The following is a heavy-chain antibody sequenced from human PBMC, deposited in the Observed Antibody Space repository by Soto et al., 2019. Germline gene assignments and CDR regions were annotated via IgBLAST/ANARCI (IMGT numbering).Heavy chain of an antibody. CDR1: GFSSSSYV. Sequence: EAQLLDSGGGLVQPGGSLRLSCADSGFSSSSYVMGWVRQTPGKGLEWVSGIGGGGGRTYYAYSVQGRFTISRDNSKNTLYLQMNSLRAEDTAVYYCAKGWLDFWGQGTLVTVSS. CDR2: IGGGGGRT. V-gene: IGHV3-23*01. CDR3: AKGWLDF. J-gene: IGHJ5*01.